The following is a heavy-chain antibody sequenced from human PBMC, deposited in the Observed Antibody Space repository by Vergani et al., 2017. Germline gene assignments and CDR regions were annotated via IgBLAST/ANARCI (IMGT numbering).Heavy chain of an antibody. D-gene: IGHD6-13*01. CDR3: ARARIEAAGIGWFDP. Sequence: QVQLVQSGAEVKKPGSSVKVSCKASGGTFSSYAISWVRQAPGQGLEWMGRIIPILGIANYAQKFQGRVTITADKSTSTAYMELSSLRSEDTAVYYCARARIEAAGIGWFDPWGQGTLVTVSS. V-gene: IGHV1-69*04. J-gene: IGHJ5*02. CDR1: GGTFSSYA. CDR2: IIPILGIA.